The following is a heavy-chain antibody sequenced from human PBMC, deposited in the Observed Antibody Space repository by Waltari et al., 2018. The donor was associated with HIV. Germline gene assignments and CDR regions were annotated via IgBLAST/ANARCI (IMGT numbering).Heavy chain of an antibody. CDR3: ARHSSSHPYYYAMDV. CDR2: ISGTGDHT. V-gene: IGHV3-23*01. CDR1: GFSIVTYA. D-gene: IGHD6-13*01. J-gene: IGHJ6*02. Sequence: EVQLLESGGGLVQPGQSLRISCTVSGFSIVTYAMSWVRPAPGKGLEWGSAISGTGDHTFYADSLKGRFTVSRDNSKRTLYLQMNSLRAEDTALYYCARHSSSHPYYYAMDVWGQGTTFTVSS.